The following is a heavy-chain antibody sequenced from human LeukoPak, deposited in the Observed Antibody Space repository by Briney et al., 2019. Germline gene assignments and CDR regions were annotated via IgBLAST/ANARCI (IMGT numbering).Heavy chain of an antibody. V-gene: IGHV3-21*01. CDR1: GFTFSSYS. CDR3: ARAGWDDYSNYGIDY. CDR2: TSSSSSYI. D-gene: IGHD4-11*01. Sequence: GGSLRLSCAASGFTFSSYSMNWVRQAPGKGLEWVSSTSSSSSYIYYADSVKGRFTISRDNAKNSLYLQMNSLRAEDTAVYYCARAGWDDYSNYGIDYWGQGTLVTVSS. J-gene: IGHJ4*02.